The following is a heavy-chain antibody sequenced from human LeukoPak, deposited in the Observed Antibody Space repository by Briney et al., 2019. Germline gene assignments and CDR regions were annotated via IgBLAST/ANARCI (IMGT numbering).Heavy chain of an antibody. D-gene: IGHD2-8*01. J-gene: IGHJ4*02. CDR3: ARKGGTRGPLNY. Sequence: GGSLRLSCAASGFTFSNYWMSWVRQAPGKGLEWVANIKQDGSETYYVDSVKGRFTISRDNAKNSLFLQMNSLTAADTAVYYCARKGGTRGPLNYWGQGTLVTVSS. V-gene: IGHV3-7*01. CDR1: GFTFSNYW. CDR2: IKQDGSET.